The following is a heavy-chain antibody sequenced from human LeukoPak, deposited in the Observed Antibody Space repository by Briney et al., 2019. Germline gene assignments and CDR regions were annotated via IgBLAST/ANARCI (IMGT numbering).Heavy chain of an antibody. J-gene: IGHJ4*02. CDR3: ARDSYYGGNTDY. CDR1: GYTFTGYY. Sequence: ASVKVSCKASGYTFTGYYMHWVRQAPGQGLEWMGWINPNSGGTSYAQKFQGRVTMTRDMSTSTVYMELSSLRSEDTAVYYCARDSYYGGNTDYWGQGTLVTVSS. V-gene: IGHV1-2*02. CDR2: INPNSGGT. D-gene: IGHD4-23*01.